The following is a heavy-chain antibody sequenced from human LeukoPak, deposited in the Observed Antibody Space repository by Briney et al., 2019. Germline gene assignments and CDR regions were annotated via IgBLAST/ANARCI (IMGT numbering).Heavy chain of an antibody. Sequence: SETLSLTCAVYGGSFSGYYRSWIRQPPGKGLEWIGEINHSGSTNYNPSLKSRVTISVDTSKNQFSLKLTSVTAADTAVYYCARGVFPGNSQKNWFDPWGHGILVSVSS. J-gene: IGHJ5*02. V-gene: IGHV4-34*01. D-gene: IGHD1-7*01. CDR1: GGSFSGYY. CDR2: INHSGST. CDR3: ARGVFPGNSQKNWFDP.